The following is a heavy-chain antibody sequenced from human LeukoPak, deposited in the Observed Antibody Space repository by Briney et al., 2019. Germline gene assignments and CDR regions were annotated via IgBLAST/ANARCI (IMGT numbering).Heavy chain of an antibody. CDR1: GYSISSGHY. CDR3: ARVRGGSSVYGAFDV. J-gene: IGHJ3*01. Sequence: PSETLSLTCTVFGYSISSGHYWGWIRQPPGKGLEWIGSIYQSGSPYYNPPLKSRVTISVDTSKNQFSLNLGSVTAADTAVYYCARVRGGSSVYGAFDVWGQGTMVTVSS. V-gene: IGHV4-38-2*02. D-gene: IGHD1-26*01. CDR2: IYQSGSP.